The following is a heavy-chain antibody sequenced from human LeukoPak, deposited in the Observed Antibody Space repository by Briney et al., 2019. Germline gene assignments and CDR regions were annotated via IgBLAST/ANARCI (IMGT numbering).Heavy chain of an antibody. J-gene: IGHJ4*02. CDR2: ICGSGGST. CDR3: AKPTMVRGVALYDFDY. V-gene: IGHV3-23*01. D-gene: IGHD3-10*01. Sequence: SWIRQPSGKGLEWVSAICGSGGSTNYTDSVKGRFTISRDKSKNTLYLQMNRLRAEDTAVYYCAKPTMVRGVALYDFDYWGQGTLVTVSS.